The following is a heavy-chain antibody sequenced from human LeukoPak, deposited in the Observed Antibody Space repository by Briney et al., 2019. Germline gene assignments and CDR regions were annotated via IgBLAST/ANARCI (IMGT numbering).Heavy chain of an antibody. Sequence: ASVKVSCTASGGTFSSYAISWVRQAPGQGLEWMGGIIPIFGTANYAQKFQGRVTITTDESTSTAYMELSSLRSEDTAVYYCATYAHDSSYYYYYYMDVWGKGTTVTVSS. CDR2: IIPIFGTA. J-gene: IGHJ6*03. CDR1: GGTFSSYA. V-gene: IGHV1-69*05. CDR3: ATYAHDSSYYYYYYMDV. D-gene: IGHD5-18*01.